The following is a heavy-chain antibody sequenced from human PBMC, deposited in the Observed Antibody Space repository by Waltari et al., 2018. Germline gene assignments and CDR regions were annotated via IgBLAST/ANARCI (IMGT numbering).Heavy chain of an antibody. CDR2: IYYSGGT. Sequence: QVQVQESGPGLVKPSETLSLTCTVSGGSMSGYYWSWIRQAPGKGPEWIGYIYYSGGTNYRPSLKSRVTISVDTSKNQVSLRLSSVTAADAAVYYCARRDGGAGAFDIWGQGTTVTVSS. CDR1: GGSMSGYY. CDR3: ARRDGGAGAFDI. D-gene: IGHD4-17*01. J-gene: IGHJ3*02. V-gene: IGHV4-59*12.